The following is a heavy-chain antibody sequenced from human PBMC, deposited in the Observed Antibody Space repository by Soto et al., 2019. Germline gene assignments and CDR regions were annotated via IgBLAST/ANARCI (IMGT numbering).Heavy chain of an antibody. V-gene: IGHV4-4*02. Sequence: SETLSLTCAVSGGSISSSNWWSWVRPPPGKGLEWIGKMYHSVNTNYNPSLESRVTISVDTPKNQFSLELSSVTAADTAVYSCARHPGYCSGSSCYGYYTMDVWGQGTTVTVSS. CDR3: ARHPGYCSGSSCYGYYTMDV. D-gene: IGHD2-2*01. J-gene: IGHJ6*02. CDR2: MYHSVNT. CDR1: GGSISSSNW.